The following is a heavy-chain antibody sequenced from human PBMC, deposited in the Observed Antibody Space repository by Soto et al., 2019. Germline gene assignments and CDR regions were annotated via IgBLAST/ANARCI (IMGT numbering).Heavy chain of an antibody. CDR3: ARGRNDGDY. Sequence: QVRLVESGGGLVKPGGSLRLTCEGSGFTFRNYYLSWIRQTPGRGLEWIAYISGGSTTIYYADSVRGRFTVPRDNDKYSLFLQMNSVSPEDTAIYYCARGRNDGDYWGQGDLVTVSS. CDR1: GFTFRNYY. V-gene: IGHV3-11*01. J-gene: IGHJ4*02. CDR2: ISGGSTTI. D-gene: IGHD1-1*01.